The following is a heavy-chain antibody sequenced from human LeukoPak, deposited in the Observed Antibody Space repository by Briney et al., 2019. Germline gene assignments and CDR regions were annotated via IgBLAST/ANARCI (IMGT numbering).Heavy chain of an antibody. CDR3: ARGPDTGAYDFWSGYGHFDY. CDR1: GYTFTSYG. Sequence: ASVKVSCKASGYTFTSYGISWVRQASGQGLEWMGWISAYNGNTNYAQKLQGRVTMTTDTSTSTAYMELRSLRSDDTAVYYCARGPDTGAYDFWSGYGHFDYWGQGTLVTVSS. V-gene: IGHV1-18*01. D-gene: IGHD3-3*01. CDR2: ISAYNGNT. J-gene: IGHJ4*02.